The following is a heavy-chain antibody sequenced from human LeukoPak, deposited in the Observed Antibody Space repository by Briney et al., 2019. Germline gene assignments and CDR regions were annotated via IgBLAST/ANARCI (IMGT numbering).Heavy chain of an antibody. CDR3: AREGGAAAAPFQH. CDR1: GGSISSGDYY. D-gene: IGHD6-13*01. CDR2: IYYSGST. J-gene: IGHJ1*01. Sequence: SETLSLTCTVSGGSISSGDYYWSWIRQPPGKGLEWIGYIYYSGSTYYNPSLKSRVTISVDTSKNQFSLKLSSVTAADTAVYYCAREGGAAAAPFQHWGQGTLVTVSS. V-gene: IGHV4-30-4*01.